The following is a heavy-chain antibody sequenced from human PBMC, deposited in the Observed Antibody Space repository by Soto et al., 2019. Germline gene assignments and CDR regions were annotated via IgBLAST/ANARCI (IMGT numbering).Heavy chain of an antibody. J-gene: IGHJ3*02. CDR3: AIHLSGYCSGGSCTDAFDI. Sequence: GGSLKIFCKGFGYSFTNFWIGWGGQMPGKNLEGMGIIYPGDSDTRYSPSFQGQVTISADKSISTAYLQWSSLKASDTAMYYCAIHLSGYCSGGSCTDAFDIWGQGTMVTVSS. CDR2: IYPGDSDT. V-gene: IGHV5-51*01. CDR1: GYSFTNFW. D-gene: IGHD2-15*01.